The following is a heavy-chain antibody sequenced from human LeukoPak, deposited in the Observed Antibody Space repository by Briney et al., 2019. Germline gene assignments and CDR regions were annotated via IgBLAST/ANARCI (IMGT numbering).Heavy chain of an antibody. CDR1: GYTFTDYY. D-gene: IGHD4-17*01. CDR2: IHPNSGDT. Sequence: GASVKVSCKASGYTFTDYYMHWVRQAPGQGLEWMGWIHPNSGDTKSAQRFQGRVTKTRDTSISTAYMELTRLTSDDTAVYYCASYYGHYTRNWMDTWGQGTLVTVSS. J-gene: IGHJ5*02. V-gene: IGHV1-2*02. CDR3: ASYYGHYTRNWMDT.